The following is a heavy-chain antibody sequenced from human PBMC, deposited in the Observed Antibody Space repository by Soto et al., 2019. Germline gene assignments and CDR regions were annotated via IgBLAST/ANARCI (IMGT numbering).Heavy chain of an antibody. CDR1: GGSISSSNW. CDR2: IYHSGST. D-gene: IGHD3-3*01. J-gene: IGHJ6*02. Sequence: QVQLQESGPGLVKPSGTLSLTCAVSGGSISSSNWWSWVRQPPGKGLEWIGEIYHSGSTNYDPSLTSLVTMSVAKSQNQFSLELSSVTAADTAVYYCAMQRRRFLEWLPYYYSYGMDVWGQGTTVTVSS. V-gene: IGHV4-4*02. CDR3: AMQRRRFLEWLPYYYSYGMDV.